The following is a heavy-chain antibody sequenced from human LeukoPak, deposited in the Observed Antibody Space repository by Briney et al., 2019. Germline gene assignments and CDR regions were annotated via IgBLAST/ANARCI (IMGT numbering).Heavy chain of an antibody. D-gene: IGHD1-7*01. Sequence: ASVKVSCKTSGYTFTSYYMHWVRQAPGQGLEWMGIINPSGGSTSYAQKFQGRVTMTRDMSTSTVYMELSSLRSEDTAVYYCARGGGWNYWFDPWGQGTLVTVSS. CDR1: GYTFTSYY. V-gene: IGHV1-46*01. CDR2: INPSGGST. J-gene: IGHJ5*02. CDR3: ARGGGWNYWFDP.